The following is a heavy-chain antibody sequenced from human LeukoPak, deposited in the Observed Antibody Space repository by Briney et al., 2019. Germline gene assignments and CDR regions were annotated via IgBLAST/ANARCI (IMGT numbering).Heavy chain of an antibody. CDR1: GFNFPYAW. Sequence: GGSLRLSCAASGFNFPYAWLNWVRPAPGKGLDWVGRILSNTDGGTTDYAAPVRGRFTISRDDSENTHYLQLNNLKTEDTAVYYCATDLRWELRDDYWGQGTLVTVSS. J-gene: IGHJ4*02. D-gene: IGHD1-26*01. V-gene: IGHV3-15*01. CDR3: ATDLRWELRDDY. CDR2: ILSNTDGGTT.